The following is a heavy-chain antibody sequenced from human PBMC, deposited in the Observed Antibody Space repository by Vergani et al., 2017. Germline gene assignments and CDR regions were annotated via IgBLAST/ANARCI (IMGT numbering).Heavy chain of an antibody. CDR2: IYPADSDT. Sequence: EVELVQSGPEMRKPGESLKISCKGSEYSFGNYWIGWVRQMPGKGLEWMGIIYPADSDTRYSPSFQVQVTISADKSISTAFLQWDSLKASDTALYYCARYTAYTDSWGQGTLVTVS. V-gene: IGHV5-51*03. D-gene: IGHD2-2*02. CDR3: ARYTAYTDS. CDR1: EYSFGNYW. J-gene: IGHJ4*02.